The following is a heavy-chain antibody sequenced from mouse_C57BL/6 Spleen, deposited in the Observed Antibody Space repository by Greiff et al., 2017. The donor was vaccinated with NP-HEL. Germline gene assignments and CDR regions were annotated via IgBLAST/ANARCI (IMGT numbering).Heavy chain of an antibody. J-gene: IGHJ2*01. CDR1: GYTFTSYW. D-gene: IGHD2-4*01. Sequence: QVQLKQPGAELVKPGASVKLSCKASGYTFTSYWMHWVKQRPGQGLEWIGMIHPNSGSTNYNEKFKSKATLTVDKSSSTAYMQLSSLTSEDSAVYYCADYDERDYFDYWGQGTTLTVSS. V-gene: IGHV1-64*01. CDR3: ADYDERDYFDY. CDR2: IHPNSGST.